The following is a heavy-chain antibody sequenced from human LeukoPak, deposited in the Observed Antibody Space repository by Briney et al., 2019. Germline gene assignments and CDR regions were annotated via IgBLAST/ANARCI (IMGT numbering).Heavy chain of an antibody. CDR1: GFTFSTYA. CDR2: IGSGGST. Sequence: PGGSLRLSCAASGFTFSTYALSWVRQAPGKGLEWVSAIGSGGSTYYADSVKGRFSVSRDNPKSALYLQMNSLRVEDTAVYYCAKGAVAGSYFDYWGQGSLVTVSS. J-gene: IGHJ4*02. V-gene: IGHV3-23*01. D-gene: IGHD6-19*01. CDR3: AKGAVAGSYFDY.